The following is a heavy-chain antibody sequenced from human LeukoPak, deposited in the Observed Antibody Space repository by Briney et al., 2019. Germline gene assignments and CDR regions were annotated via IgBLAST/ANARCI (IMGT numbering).Heavy chain of an antibody. Sequence: GGSLRLSCAVSGFTFSSYAMTWVRQAPGKGLEWVSVISGSGGSTYYADTVKGRFTISRDNSKNTLYLQMNSLRAEDTAVYYCAKGDYGYYHYYYMDVWGKGTTVTVSS. CDR1: GFTFSSYA. J-gene: IGHJ6*03. V-gene: IGHV3-23*01. CDR3: AKGDYGYYHYYYMDV. D-gene: IGHD4/OR15-4a*01. CDR2: ISGSGGST.